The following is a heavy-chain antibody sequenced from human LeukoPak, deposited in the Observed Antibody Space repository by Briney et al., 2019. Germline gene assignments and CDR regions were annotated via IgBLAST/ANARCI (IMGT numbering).Heavy chain of an antibody. D-gene: IGHD3-16*01. CDR3: ARGGGLDV. CDR2: INHNGNVN. J-gene: IGHJ6*02. CDR1: GFTFSSYW. V-gene: IGHV3-7*03. Sequence: RGSLRLSCAASGFTFSSYWMNWARQAPRKGLEWVASINHNGNVNYYVDSVKGRFTISRDNAKNSLYLQMSNLRAEDTAVYFCARGGGLDVWGQGATVTVSS.